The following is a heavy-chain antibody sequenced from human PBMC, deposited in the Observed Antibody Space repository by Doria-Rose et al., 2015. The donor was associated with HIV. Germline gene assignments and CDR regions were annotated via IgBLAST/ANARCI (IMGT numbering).Heavy chain of an antibody. D-gene: IGHD4-17*01. CDR1: GESFRSYY. CDR3: ARGAPRYGGNPNPHFDN. Sequence: QVQLQESGAGLLRPSETLSLTCAVYGESFRSYYWSWIRQPPGKGLEWIGEINHSGSTNYIPSLKSRVTISIDTSKNQFSLKLSSVTAADTAVYYCARGAPRYGGNPNPHFDNWGQGTLVTVSS. CDR2: INHSGST. J-gene: IGHJ4*02. V-gene: IGHV4-34*01.